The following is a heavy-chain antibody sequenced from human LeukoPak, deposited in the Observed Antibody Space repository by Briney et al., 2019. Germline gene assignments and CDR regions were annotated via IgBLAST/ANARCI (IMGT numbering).Heavy chain of an antibody. Sequence: GGSLRLSCAASGFTFSNYAMTWVRQAPGKGLEWVSVISGSGDITYYADSVKGRSTISRDNSKNTLYLQMNSLRAEDTAVYYCARVIGDFDYWGQGTLVTVSS. CDR3: ARVIGDFDY. CDR2: ISGSGDIT. D-gene: IGHD2-21*01. J-gene: IGHJ4*02. V-gene: IGHV3-23*01. CDR1: GFTFSNYA.